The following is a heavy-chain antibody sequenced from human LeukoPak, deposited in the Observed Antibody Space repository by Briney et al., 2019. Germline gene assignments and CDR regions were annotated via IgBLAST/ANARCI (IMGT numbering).Heavy chain of an antibody. CDR3: AGDYDFWSGYHY. CDR1: GFTFSSYA. D-gene: IGHD3-3*01. Sequence: GRSLRLSCAASGFTFSSYAMHWVRQAPGKGLEWVSYISSSGSTIYYADSVKGRFTISRDNAKNSLYLQMNSLRAEDTAVYYCAGDYDFWSGYHYWGQGTLVTVSS. CDR2: ISSSGSTI. V-gene: IGHV3-48*04. J-gene: IGHJ4*02.